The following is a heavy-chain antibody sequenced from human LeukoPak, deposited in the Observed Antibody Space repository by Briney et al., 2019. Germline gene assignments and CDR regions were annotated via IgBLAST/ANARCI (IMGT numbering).Heavy chain of an antibody. CDR3: AKVGPDTAMVTHY. V-gene: IGHV3-43*01. CDR1: GFTFDDYT. CDR2: ISWDGGST. Sequence: PGGSLRLSCAASGFTFDDYTMHWVRHAPGKGLEWVSLISWDGGSTYYADSVKGRFTISRDNSKNTLYLQMNSLRAEDTAVYYCAKVGPDTAMVTHYWGRGTLVSVSS. J-gene: IGHJ4*02. D-gene: IGHD5-18*01.